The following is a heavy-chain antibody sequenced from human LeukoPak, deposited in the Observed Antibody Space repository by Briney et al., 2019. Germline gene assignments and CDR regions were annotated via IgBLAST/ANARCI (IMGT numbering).Heavy chain of an antibody. CDR3: AKGTIRMIVAIDY. V-gene: IGHV3-30*18. Sequence: GGSLRLSCAASGFTFSSYGMHWVRQAPGKGLEWVAVISYDGSNKYYADSVKGRFTISRDNSKNTLYLQMNSLRAEDTAVYYCAKGTIRMIVAIDYWGQGTLVTVSS. CDR1: GFTFSSYG. D-gene: IGHD3-22*01. CDR2: ISYDGSNK. J-gene: IGHJ4*02.